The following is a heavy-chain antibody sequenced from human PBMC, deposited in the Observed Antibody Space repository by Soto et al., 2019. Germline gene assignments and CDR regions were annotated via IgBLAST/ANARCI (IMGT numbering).Heavy chain of an antibody. CDR1: GFTFSSYG. J-gene: IGHJ4*02. D-gene: IGHD6-6*01. V-gene: IGHV3-30*18. Sequence: QVQLVESGGGVVQPGRSLRLSCAASGFTFSSYGMHWVRQAPGKGLEWVAVISYDGSNKYYADSVKGRFTISRDNSKNTLYLQMNSLRAEDTAVYYCAKVYSSSSYESDYWGQGTLVTVSS. CDR2: ISYDGSNK. CDR3: AKVYSSSSYESDY.